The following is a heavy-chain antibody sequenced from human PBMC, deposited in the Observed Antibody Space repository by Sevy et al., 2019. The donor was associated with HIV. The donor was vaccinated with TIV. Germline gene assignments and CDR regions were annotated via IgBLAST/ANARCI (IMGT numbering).Heavy chain of an antibody. Sequence: GGSLRLSCAASGFSVSTNYMSWVRQAPGRGLEWVSVIYSGGKTYYGDSVKGRFTISRDNSKNTLYLQINSLRAEDTAVYYCARVHCSSTSCYKGFDHWGQGTLVTVSS. D-gene: IGHD2-2*02. J-gene: IGHJ5*02. CDR3: ARVHCSSTSCYKGFDH. V-gene: IGHV3-66*01. CDR1: GFSVSTNY. CDR2: IYSGGKT.